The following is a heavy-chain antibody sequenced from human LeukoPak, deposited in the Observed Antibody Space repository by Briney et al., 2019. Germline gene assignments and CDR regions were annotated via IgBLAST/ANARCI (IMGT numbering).Heavy chain of an antibody. V-gene: IGHV3-53*04. Sequence: PGGSLRLSCAASGFTVSSNYMSWVRQAPGKGLEWVSVIYSGGSTYYADSVKGRFTTSRHNSKNTLYLQMNSLRAEDTAVYYCARLLWFGENVFDYWGQGTLVTVSS. D-gene: IGHD3-10*01. CDR1: GFTVSSNY. J-gene: IGHJ4*02. CDR3: ARLLWFGENVFDY. CDR2: IYSGGST.